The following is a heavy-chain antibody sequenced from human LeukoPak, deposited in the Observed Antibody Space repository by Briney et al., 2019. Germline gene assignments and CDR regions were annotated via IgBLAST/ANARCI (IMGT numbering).Heavy chain of an antibody. CDR2: INPNSGGT. D-gene: IGHD3-22*01. V-gene: IGHV1-2*02. CDR1: GYTFTGYY. J-gene: IGHJ5*02. CDR3: AREFYYYDSSGYYENWFDP. Sequence: ASVKVSCKASGYTFTGYYMHWVRQAPGQGLEGMGWINPNSGGTNYAQKFEGRVTMTRDTSISTAYMELSRLRSDDTAVYYCAREFYYYDSSGYYENWFDPWGQGTLVTVSS.